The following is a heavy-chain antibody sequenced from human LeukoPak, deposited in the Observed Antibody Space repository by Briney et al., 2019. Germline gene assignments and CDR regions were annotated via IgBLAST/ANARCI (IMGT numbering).Heavy chain of an antibody. CDR3: TKDHYYASGSYSD. CDR2: ASASGAGT. V-gene: IGHV3-23*01. CDR1: GFTFSNYA. J-gene: IGHJ4*02. Sequence: GGSLRLSCAASGFTFSNYAMNWVRQAPWKELEWVSTASASGAGTYYADSVRGRFTISRDNFKNMLYLQMDSLRAEDTAVYYCTKDHYYASGSYSDWGQGTLVTVSS. D-gene: IGHD3-10*01.